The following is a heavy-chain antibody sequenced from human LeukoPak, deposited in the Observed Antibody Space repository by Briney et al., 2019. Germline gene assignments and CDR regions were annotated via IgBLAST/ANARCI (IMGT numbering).Heavy chain of an antibody. D-gene: IGHD6-19*01. J-gene: IGHJ5*02. Sequence: SETLSLTCAVYGGSFSGYYWSWIRQPPGKGLEWIGEINHSGSTNYNPSLKSRVTISVDTSKNQFSLKLSSVTAADTAVYYCARHGYSSGWYNSGNWFDPWGQGTLVTVSS. CDR2: INHSGST. CDR3: ARHGYSSGWYNSGNWFDP. V-gene: IGHV4-34*01. CDR1: GGSFSGYY.